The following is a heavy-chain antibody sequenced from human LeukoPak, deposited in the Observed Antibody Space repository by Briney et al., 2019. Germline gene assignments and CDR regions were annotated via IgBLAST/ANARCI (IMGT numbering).Heavy chain of an antibody. CDR2: IYYSGST. D-gene: IGHD3-10*01. CDR3: XXAXXXXGXXPDY. CDR1: GGSISSYY. V-gene: IGHV4-59*01. J-gene: IGHJ4*02. Sequence: PSETLSLTCTVSGGSISSYYWSWIRQPPGKGLEWIGYIYYSGSTNYNPSLKSRVTISVDTSKNQFSLKLSSVTAADTAVCCFXXAXXXXGXXPDYWGXGTLVTVSS.